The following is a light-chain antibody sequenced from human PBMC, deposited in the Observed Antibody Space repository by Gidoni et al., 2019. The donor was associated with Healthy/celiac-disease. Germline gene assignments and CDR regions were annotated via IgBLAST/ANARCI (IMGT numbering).Light chain of an antibody. V-gene: IGKV4-1*01. CDR1: PSVLYSSNNKNY. CDR2: WAS. J-gene: IGKJ2*01. Sequence: IVMPQSPDFLAVSLGVRATINCKSSPSVLYSSNNKNYLAWYQQKPGQPPKLLIYWASTRESGVPDRFSGSGSGTDFTLTISSLQAEDVAVYYCQQYYSTPYTFGQGTKLEIK. CDR3: QQYYSTPYT.